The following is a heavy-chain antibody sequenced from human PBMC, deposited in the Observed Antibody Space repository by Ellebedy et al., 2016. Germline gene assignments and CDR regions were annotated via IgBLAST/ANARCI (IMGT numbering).Heavy chain of an antibody. CDR2: IYYSGST. Sequence: SETLSLTXTVSGGSISSSSYYWGWIRQPPGKGLEWIGSIYYSGSTNYNPSLKSRVTISVDTSKNQFSLKLSSVTAADTAVYYCARDSLPGYYFDYWGQGTLVTVSS. CDR3: ARDSLPGYYFDY. D-gene: IGHD1-14*01. J-gene: IGHJ4*02. CDR1: GGSISSSSYY. V-gene: IGHV4-39*07.